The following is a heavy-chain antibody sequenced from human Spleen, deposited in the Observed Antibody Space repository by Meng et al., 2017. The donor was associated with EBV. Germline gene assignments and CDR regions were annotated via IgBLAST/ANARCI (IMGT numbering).Heavy chain of an antibody. J-gene: IGHJ5*02. CDR3: ARPFPSWQSPRLDPFGA. CDR2: VHYTGST. Sequence: MRESAPGQVKLSEPLSLTSTVAGDSISSFYHWGLIRQPPGRGLEWIGSVHYTGSTYYSPSLKSRVTVSVDTSKNQFSLRLTSVTAADTAVYYCARPFPSWQSPRLDPFGAWGQGTLVTVSS. CDR1: GDSISSFYH. V-gene: IGHV4-39*01. D-gene: IGHD6-19*01.